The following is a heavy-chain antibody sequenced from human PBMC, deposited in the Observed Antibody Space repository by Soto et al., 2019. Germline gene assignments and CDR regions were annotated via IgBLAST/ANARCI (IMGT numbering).Heavy chain of an antibody. Sequence: LRLSCAASGFTFSSYGMHWVRQAPGKGLEWVAVIWYDGSNKYYADSVKGRFTISRDNSKNTLYLQMNSLRAEDTAVYYCAGVYDFWSALYGMDVWGQGTTVTVSS. J-gene: IGHJ6*02. CDR3: AGVYDFWSALYGMDV. CDR2: IWYDGSNK. V-gene: IGHV3-33*01. D-gene: IGHD3-3*01. CDR1: GFTFSSYG.